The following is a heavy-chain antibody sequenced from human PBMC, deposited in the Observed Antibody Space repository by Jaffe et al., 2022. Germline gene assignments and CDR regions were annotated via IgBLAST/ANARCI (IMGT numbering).Heavy chain of an antibody. J-gene: IGHJ6*03. D-gene: IGHD3-10*01. CDR3: ASLPPSNEGFGEGYYYYYYMDV. CDR1: GFTFSSYE. CDR2: ISSSGSTI. Sequence: EVQLVESGGGLVQPGGSLRLSCAASGFTFSSYEMNWVRQAPGKGLEWVSYISSSGSTIYYADSVKGRFTISRDNAKNSLYLQMNSLRAEDTAVYYCASLPPSNEGFGEGYYYYYYMDVWGKGTTVTVSS. V-gene: IGHV3-48*03.